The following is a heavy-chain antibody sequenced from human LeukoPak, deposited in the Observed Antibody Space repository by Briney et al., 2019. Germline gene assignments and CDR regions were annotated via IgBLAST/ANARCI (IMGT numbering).Heavy chain of an antibody. J-gene: IGHJ4*02. Sequence: GGSLRLSCAASGFTFSSYAMSWVRQAPGKGLEWVSAISGSGGSTYYADSVKGRFTISRDNSKNTLYLQMNSLRAEDTAVYYCARQYCSSTSCYNFDYWGQGTLVTVSS. V-gene: IGHV3-23*01. CDR1: GFTFSSYA. CDR3: ARQYCSSTSCYNFDY. CDR2: ISGSGGST. D-gene: IGHD2-2*02.